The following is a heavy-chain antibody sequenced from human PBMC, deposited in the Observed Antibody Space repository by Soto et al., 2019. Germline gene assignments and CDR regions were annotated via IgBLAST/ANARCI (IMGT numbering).Heavy chain of an antibody. V-gene: IGHV1-69*04. CDR1: GGTFSSYT. J-gene: IGHJ4*02. Sequence: ASVKVSCKASGGTFSSYTISWVRQAPGQGLEWMGRIIPILGIANYAQKFQGRVTITADKSTSTAYMALSSLRSEETAVYYCARDPSSRVVPAVPFDYWGQGTLVTVSS. D-gene: IGHD2-2*01. CDR3: ARDPSSRVVPAVPFDY. CDR2: IIPILGIA.